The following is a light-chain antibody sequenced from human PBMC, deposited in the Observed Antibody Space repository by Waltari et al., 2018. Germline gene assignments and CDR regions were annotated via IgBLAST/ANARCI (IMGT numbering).Light chain of an antibody. CDR1: RNDIGSHTF. CDR3: CSYTSATTWI. Sequence: QSALTQPASMSGSPGQSITISCTGTRNDIGSHTFVSWYQQHPGRAPRRIIFDIKRRPSRSARRFAGSSPGSTASLTISGLQAEDEADYYCCSYTSATTWIFGGGTRLTVL. V-gene: IGLV2-14*03. J-gene: IGLJ2*01. CDR2: DIK.